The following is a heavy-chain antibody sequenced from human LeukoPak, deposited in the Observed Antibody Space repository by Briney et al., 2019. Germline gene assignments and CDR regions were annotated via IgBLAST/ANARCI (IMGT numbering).Heavy chain of an antibody. CDR1: GFTFSSYS. CDR2: ISSSSSYI. J-gene: IGHJ4*02. Sequence: GGSLRLSCAASGFTFSSYSMNWVRQAPGKGLEWVSSISSSSSYIYYADSVKGRFTISRDNAKNSLYLQMNSLRAEDTAVYYCARAGLRWPTLGYWGQGTLVTVSS. V-gene: IGHV3-21*01. CDR3: ARAGLRWPTLGY. D-gene: IGHD6-13*01.